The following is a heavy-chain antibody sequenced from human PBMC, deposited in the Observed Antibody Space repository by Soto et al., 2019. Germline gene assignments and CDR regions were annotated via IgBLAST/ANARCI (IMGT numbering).Heavy chain of an antibody. CDR2: FNYSEST. D-gene: IGHD2-2*01. Sequence: QLQLQESGPGLVKPSETLSLTCTVSGGSISSGPYSWGWIRQPPGEGLEWIGTFNYSESTYYNPSLESRVTISVDTSKNQLSLNVSSVTGAETAVYYCARLGGYCSSTSCYGYYGMDVWGQGTTVTVSS. J-gene: IGHJ6*02. CDR1: GGSISSGPYS. CDR3: ARLGGYCSSTSCYGYYGMDV. V-gene: IGHV4-39*01.